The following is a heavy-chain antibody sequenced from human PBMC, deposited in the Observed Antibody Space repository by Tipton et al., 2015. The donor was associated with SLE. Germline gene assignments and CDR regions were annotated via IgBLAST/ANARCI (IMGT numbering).Heavy chain of an antibody. CDR3: ARDLTIFGGGVDY. CDR1: GGSFSGYY. D-gene: IGHD3-3*01. J-gene: IGHJ4*02. Sequence: TLSLTCAVYGGSFSGYYWSWIRQPPGKGLEWIGEINHSGSTNYDPSLKSRVTISVDTSKNQFSLKLSSVTAADTAVYYCARDLTIFGGGVDYWGQGTLVTVSS. CDR2: INHSGST. V-gene: IGHV4-34*01.